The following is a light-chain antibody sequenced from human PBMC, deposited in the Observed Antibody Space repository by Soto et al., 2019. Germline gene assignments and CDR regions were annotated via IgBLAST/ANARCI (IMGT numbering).Light chain of an antibody. CDR3: QHYGSSPRK. Sequence: EIVLTQSPGTLSLSPGERATLSCRASQSVSSSYLAWYQQRPGQAPRLLIYGASSRATGITDRFSGSGSGTDFTLTISRLEPKDFAVYFCQHYGSSPRKFGQGTKVEVK. V-gene: IGKV3-20*01. CDR2: GAS. CDR1: QSVSSSY. J-gene: IGKJ1*01.